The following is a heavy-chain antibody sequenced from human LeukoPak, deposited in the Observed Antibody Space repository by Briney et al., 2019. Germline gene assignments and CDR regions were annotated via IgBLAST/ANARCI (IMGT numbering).Heavy chain of an antibody. D-gene: IGHD6-13*01. CDR1: GFTFSSYG. CDR3: ARSSSRSCNWFDP. Sequence: PGGSLRLSCAASGFTFSSYGMSWIRQAPGKGLEWVSYISSSANSIYYADSVKGRFTISRDNAKNSLYLQMNSLRAEDTAVYYCARSSSRSCNWFDPWGQGTLVTVSS. V-gene: IGHV3-11*01. J-gene: IGHJ5*02. CDR2: ISSSANSI.